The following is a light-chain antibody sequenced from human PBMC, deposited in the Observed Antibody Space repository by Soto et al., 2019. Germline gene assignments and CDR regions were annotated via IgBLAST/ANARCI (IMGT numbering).Light chain of an antibody. CDR1: DIEDKS. V-gene: IGLV3-21*02. CDR2: DDF. J-gene: IGLJ1*01. CDR3: QLWDSTRDHHV. Sequence: SYELTQPPSVSVAPGQTATITCGGNDIEDKSVHWYQQKPGQAPVLVVYDDFDRPSGIPERFSGSNSGNTATLTISRVEAGDEADYYCQLWDSTRDHHVFGSGTKLTVL.